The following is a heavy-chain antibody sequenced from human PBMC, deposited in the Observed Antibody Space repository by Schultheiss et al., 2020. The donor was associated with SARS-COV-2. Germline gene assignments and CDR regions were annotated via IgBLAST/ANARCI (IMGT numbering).Heavy chain of an antibody. CDR3: ARDPSYGPFDY. CDR2: ISYDGSNK. CDR1: GFTFSSYA. D-gene: IGHD5-18*01. Sequence: GGFLRLSCAASGFTFSSYAMHWVRQAPGKGLEWVAVISYDGSNKYYADSVKGRFTISRDNSKNTLYLQMNSLRAEDTAVYYCARDPSYGPFDYWGQGTLVTVSS. J-gene: IGHJ4*02. V-gene: IGHV3-30*04.